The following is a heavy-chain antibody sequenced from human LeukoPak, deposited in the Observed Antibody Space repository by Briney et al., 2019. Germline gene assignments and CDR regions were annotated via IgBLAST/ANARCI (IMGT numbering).Heavy chain of an antibody. J-gene: IGHJ4*02. Sequence: SETLSLTCTVSGASINSYYWSWIRQPPGKGLEWIGYIYSSGSTNYNPSLKSRVTISVDTSKNQFSLKLTSMTAADTAVYYCARATRGQRADFDYWGQGTLVTVSS. CDR3: ARATRGQRADFDY. CDR2: IYSSGST. V-gene: IGHV4-59*01. D-gene: IGHD6-25*01. CDR1: GASINSYY.